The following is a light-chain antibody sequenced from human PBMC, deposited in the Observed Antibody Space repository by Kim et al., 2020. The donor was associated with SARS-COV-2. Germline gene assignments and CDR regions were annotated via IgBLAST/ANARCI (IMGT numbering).Light chain of an antibody. CDR3: QQRSNSVT. Sequence: SLSLRDTATCCCSASHIVGSYLAWYQQKPGQAPRLLIYGASTRATGSPARFSGSGSGTDFTLTISRLEPEDFAVYYCQQRSNSVTFGGGTKVDIK. CDR1: HIVGSY. V-gene: IGKV3-11*01. CDR2: GAS. J-gene: IGKJ4*01.